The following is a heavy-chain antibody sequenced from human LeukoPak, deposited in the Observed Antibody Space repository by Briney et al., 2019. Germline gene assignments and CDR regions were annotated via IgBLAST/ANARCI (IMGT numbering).Heavy chain of an antibody. CDR3: ARATEGYCSSTSCYGNYFDY. CDR2: IYYSGST. Sequence: SETLSLTCTVSGGSISSSSYYWGWIRQPPGKGLEWIGSIYYSGSTYYNPSLKSRVTISVDTSKNQFSLKLSSVTAADTAVYYCARATEGYCSSTSCYGNYFDYWGQGTLVTVSS. D-gene: IGHD2-2*01. J-gene: IGHJ4*02. V-gene: IGHV4-39*07. CDR1: GGSISSSSYY.